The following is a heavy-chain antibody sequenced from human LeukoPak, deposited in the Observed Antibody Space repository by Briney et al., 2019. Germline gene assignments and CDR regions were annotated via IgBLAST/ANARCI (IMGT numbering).Heavy chain of an antibody. J-gene: IGHJ4*02. Sequence: GGSLRLSCAASGFTFSNTWMSWVRQAPGKGLEWVGRIKSKTDGGTTDYAAPVKGRFTISRDDSKNTLYLQMNSLKTGDTAVYYCTTHCSGGSCYLISFWGQGTLVTVSS. CDR1: GFTFSNTW. D-gene: IGHD2-15*01. V-gene: IGHV3-15*01. CDR2: IKSKTDGGTT. CDR3: TTHCSGGSCYLISF.